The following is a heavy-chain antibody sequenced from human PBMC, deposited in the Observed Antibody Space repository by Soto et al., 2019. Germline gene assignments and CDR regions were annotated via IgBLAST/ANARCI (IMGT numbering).Heavy chain of an antibody. Sequence: PSETLSLTCTVSDGSISSYYWSWIRQPPGKGLEWIGYIYYSGSTNYNPSLKSRVTISIDTSKNQFSLKLNSVTAADTAVYYCGRYYCSGGNCRLLEYYYMDVWGKGTMVTVSS. CDR2: IYYSGST. D-gene: IGHD2-15*01. CDR1: DGSISSYY. V-gene: IGHV4-59*08. CDR3: GRYYCSGGNCRLLEYYYMDV. J-gene: IGHJ6*03.